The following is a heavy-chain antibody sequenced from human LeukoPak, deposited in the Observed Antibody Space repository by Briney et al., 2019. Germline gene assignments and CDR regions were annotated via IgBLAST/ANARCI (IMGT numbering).Heavy chain of an antibody. J-gene: IGHJ4*02. CDR1: GGSISSYY. V-gene: IGHV4-59*01. CDR3: ARGLNSSGYYYVSFFFDY. D-gene: IGHD3-22*01. Sequence: SETLSLTCTGSGGSISSYYWSWIRQPPGKGLEWIGYIYYSGSTNYNPSLKSRVTISVDTSKNQFSLKLSSVTAADTAVYYCARGLNSSGYYYVSFFFDYWGQGTLVTVSS. CDR2: IYYSGST.